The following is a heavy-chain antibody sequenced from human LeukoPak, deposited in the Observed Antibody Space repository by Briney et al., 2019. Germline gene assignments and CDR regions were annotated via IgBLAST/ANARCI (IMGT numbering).Heavy chain of an antibody. CDR1: GGSFSGYY. Sequence: SETLSLTCAVYGGSFSGYYWSWIRQPPGKGLEWIGEINHSGSTNYNPSLKSRVTISVDTSKNQFSLKLSSVTAADTAVYYCARGKTSRYCSSTSCRLTGNWFDPWGQGNLVTVSS. CDR2: INHSGST. D-gene: IGHD2-2*01. V-gene: IGHV4-34*01. CDR3: ARGKTSRYCSSTSCRLTGNWFDP. J-gene: IGHJ5*02.